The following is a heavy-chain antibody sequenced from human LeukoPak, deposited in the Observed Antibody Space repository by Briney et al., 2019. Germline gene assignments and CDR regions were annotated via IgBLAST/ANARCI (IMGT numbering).Heavy chain of an antibody. CDR1: GLTFSSYG. Sequence: GRSLRLSCAASGLTFSSYGMHWVRQAPGKGLEWVAVIWYDGSNKYYADSVKGRFTISRDNSKNTLYLQMNSLRAEDTAVYYCAISSGYRLGACDIWGQGTMVTVSS. J-gene: IGHJ3*02. V-gene: IGHV3-33*01. CDR3: AISSGYRLGACDI. CDR2: IWYDGSNK. D-gene: IGHD3-22*01.